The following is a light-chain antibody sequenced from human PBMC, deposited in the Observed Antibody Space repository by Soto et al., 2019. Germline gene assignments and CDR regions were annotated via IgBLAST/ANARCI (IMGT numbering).Light chain of an antibody. V-gene: IGKV3-15*01. Sequence: IVMTQSPATLSVSPGERATLSCRATQSVSTNLAWYQQKPGQAPRLLIYGASTRATGIPARFSGSGSGTEFTLTISSLQSEDFAVYYCQQHNNWPRTFGQGTKVDI. CDR1: QSVSTN. J-gene: IGKJ1*01. CDR2: GAS. CDR3: QQHNNWPRT.